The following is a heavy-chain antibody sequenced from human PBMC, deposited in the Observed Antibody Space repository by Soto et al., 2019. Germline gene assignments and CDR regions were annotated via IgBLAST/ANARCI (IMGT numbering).Heavy chain of an antibody. V-gene: IGHV3-30*18. CDR3: AKDLNPLRVDTAMDFDY. Sequence: PVGSLRLSCSASGFTFSSYGMHWVRQAPGKGLEWVAVISYDGSNKYYADSVKGRFTISRDNSKNTLYLQMNSLRAEDTAVYYCAKDLNPLRVDTAMDFDYWGQGT. CDR1: GFTFSSYG. J-gene: IGHJ4*02. CDR2: ISYDGSNK. D-gene: IGHD5-18*01.